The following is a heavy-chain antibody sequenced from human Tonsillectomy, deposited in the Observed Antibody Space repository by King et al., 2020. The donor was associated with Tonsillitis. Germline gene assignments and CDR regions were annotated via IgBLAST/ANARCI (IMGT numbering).Heavy chain of an antibody. V-gene: IGHV4-59*01. D-gene: IGHD4-17*01. J-gene: IGHJ4*02. CDR3: ASLYGDYVWGHYYFDY. CDR2: IYNSGSN. Sequence: VQLVESGPGLVKPSETLSLTCSVSGDSISSYSCSWIRQPPGKGLEWIGAIYNSGSNNYNPPLKSRVNISVDTSKNQCSLQLNSVTVADTAVYYCASLYGDYVWGHYYFDYWGQGTLVTVSS. CDR1: GDSISSYS.